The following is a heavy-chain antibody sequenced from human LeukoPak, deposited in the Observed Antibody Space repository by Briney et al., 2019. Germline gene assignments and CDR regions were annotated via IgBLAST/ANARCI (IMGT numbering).Heavy chain of an antibody. V-gene: IGHV1-18*01. J-gene: IGHJ6*02. CDR2: ISAYNGNT. D-gene: IGHD2-2*01. CDR3: ARERESCYLCRLGYYGMDV. CDR1: GYTFTSYG. Sequence: ASVKVSCKASGYTFTSYGISWVRQAPGQGLEWMGWISAYNGNTNYAQKLQGRVTMTTDTSTSTAYMELRRLRSDDTAVYYCARERESCYLCRLGYYGMDVWGQGNTVTVSS.